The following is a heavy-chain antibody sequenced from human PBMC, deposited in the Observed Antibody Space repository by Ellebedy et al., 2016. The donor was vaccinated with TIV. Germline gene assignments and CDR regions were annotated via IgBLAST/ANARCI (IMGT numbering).Heavy chain of an antibody. CDR2: ISSSSSTI. Sequence: GGSLRLSXAASGFTFSSYSMNWVRQAPGKGLEWVSYISSSSSTIYYADSVKGRFTISRDNAKNSLYLQMNSLRDADTAVYYCARWTGRITIFGVVNDYGMDVWGQGTTVTVSS. V-gene: IGHV3-48*02. D-gene: IGHD3-3*01. CDR3: ARWTGRITIFGVVNDYGMDV. CDR1: GFTFSSYS. J-gene: IGHJ6*02.